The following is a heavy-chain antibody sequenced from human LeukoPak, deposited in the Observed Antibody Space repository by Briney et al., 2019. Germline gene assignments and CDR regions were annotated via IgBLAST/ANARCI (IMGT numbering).Heavy chain of an antibody. CDR2: VSGSGDST. CDR3: AKSYNYGSGSHYNHFDS. V-gene: IGHV3-23*01. CDR1: GFTFSSYA. J-gene: IGHJ4*02. Sequence: PGGSLRLSCAASGFTFSSYAMSWVRQAPGKGLEWVSTVSGSGDSTYYADSVKGRFTLSRDNSKNTLSLQMNSLRAEDTALYYCAKSYNYGSGSHYNHFDSWGQGTLVTVSS. D-gene: IGHD3-10*01.